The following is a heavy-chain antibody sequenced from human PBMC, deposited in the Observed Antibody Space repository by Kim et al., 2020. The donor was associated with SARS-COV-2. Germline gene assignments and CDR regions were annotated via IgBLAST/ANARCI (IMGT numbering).Heavy chain of an antibody. CDR3: ARSSLIWFGEPNWFDP. J-gene: IGHJ5*02. D-gene: IGHD3-10*01. CDR2: IYYSGST. Sequence: SETLSLTCTVSGGSISSGGYYWSWIRQHPGKGLEWIGYIYYSGSTYYNPSLKSRVTISVDTSKNQFSLKLSSVTAADTAVYYCARSSLIWFGEPNWFDPWGQGTLVTVSS. V-gene: IGHV4-31*03. CDR1: GGSISSGGYY.